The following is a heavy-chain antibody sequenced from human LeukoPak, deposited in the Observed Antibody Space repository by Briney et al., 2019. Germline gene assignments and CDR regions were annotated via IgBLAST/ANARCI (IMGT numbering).Heavy chain of an antibody. CDR3: ARSGYSYGFSCFDY. CDR2: INHSGST. D-gene: IGHD5-18*01. CDR1: GGSFSGYY. J-gene: IGHJ4*02. V-gene: IGHV4-34*01. Sequence: SETLSLTRAVYGGSFSGYYWSWIRQPPGKGLEWIGEINHSGSTNYNPSLKSRVTISVDTSKNQFSLKLSSVTAADTAVYYCARSGYSYGFSCFDYWGQGTLVTVSS.